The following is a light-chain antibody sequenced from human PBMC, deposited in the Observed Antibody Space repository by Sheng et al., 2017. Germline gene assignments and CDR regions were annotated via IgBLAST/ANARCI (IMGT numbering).Light chain of an antibody. CDR2: KAS. CDR3: QQYNSYSRA. Sequence: DIQMTQSPSTLSASVGDRVTITCRASESIGSWLAWYQQIPGKAPKVLISKASSLESGVPSRFSGSGFGTEFTLTISSLQPDDFASYYCQQYNSYSRAFGQGTKVEVK. CDR1: ESIGSW. J-gene: IGKJ1*01. V-gene: IGKV1-5*03.